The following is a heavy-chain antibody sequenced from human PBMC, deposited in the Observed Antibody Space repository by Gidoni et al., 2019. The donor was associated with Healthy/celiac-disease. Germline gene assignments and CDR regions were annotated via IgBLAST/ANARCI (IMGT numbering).Heavy chain of an antibody. CDR3: AHSLGYSYGSIYYRDV. CDR1: GYSFICYW. V-gene: IGHV5-10-1*01. CDR2: MDPSDSYT. D-gene: IGHD5-18*01. Sequence: EVQLVQSGAEVKKHGESLMLSRKGSGYSFICYWISWVRQMPGKGLEWMGRMDPSDSYTNYSPSFQGHVTISADKSISTAYLQWSSLKASDTAMYYCAHSLGYSYGSIYYRDVWGEGTTVTVSS. J-gene: IGHJ6*03.